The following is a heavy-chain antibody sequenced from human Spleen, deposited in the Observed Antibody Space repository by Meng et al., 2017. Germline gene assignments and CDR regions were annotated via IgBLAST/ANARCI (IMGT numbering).Heavy chain of an antibody. V-gene: IGHV7-4-1*02. D-gene: IGHD3-22*01. CDR2: INTNTGNP. CDR3: ARESDSSGYYGNWFDP. J-gene: IGHJ5*02. Sequence: QVQLVQSGAEVMKPGASVKVSCKASGYTFTSYAMNWVRQAPGQGLEWMGWINTNTGNPTYAQGFTGRFVFSLDTSVSTAYLQISSLKAEDTAVYYCARESDSSGYYGNWFDPWGQGTLVTVSS. CDR1: GYTFTSYA.